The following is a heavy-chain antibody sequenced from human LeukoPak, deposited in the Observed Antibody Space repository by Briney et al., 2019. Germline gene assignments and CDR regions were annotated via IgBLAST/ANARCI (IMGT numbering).Heavy chain of an antibody. CDR2: IYHSGST. V-gene: IGHV4-4*02. D-gene: IGHD3-3*01. J-gene: IGHJ5*02. Sequence: SETLSLTCAVSGGSISSSNWWSWVRQPPGKGLEWIGEIYHSGSTNYNPSLKSRVTISVDKSKNQFSLKLSSVTAADTAVYYCARPRTIFGVVTNWFDPWGQGTLVTVSS. CDR1: GGSISSSNW. CDR3: ARPRTIFGVVTNWFDP.